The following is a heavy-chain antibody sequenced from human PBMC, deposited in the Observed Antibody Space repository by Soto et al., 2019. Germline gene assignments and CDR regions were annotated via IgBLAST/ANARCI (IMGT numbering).Heavy chain of an antibody. CDR2: ISNDGSST. D-gene: IGHD3-22*01. V-gene: IGHV3-74*01. CDR1: GFTSSSYW. Sequence: GGSLRLSCAASGFTSSSYWIHWVRQAPGKGLVWVSRISNDGSSTNYADSVKGRFTISRDNAKNTVYLQMNSLRAEDTAVYYCAKHNYYDSSGYEAFDIWGQGTMVTVSS. CDR3: AKHNYYDSSGYEAFDI. J-gene: IGHJ3*02.